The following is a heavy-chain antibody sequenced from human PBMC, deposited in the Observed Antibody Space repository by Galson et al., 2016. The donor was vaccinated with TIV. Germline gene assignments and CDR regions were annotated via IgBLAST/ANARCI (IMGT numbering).Heavy chain of an antibody. V-gene: IGHV3-23*01. CDR2: ISLNGGTT. CDR1: GFTFSGYV. J-gene: IGHJ3*01. CDR3: TKVDKRGVYSWDAFDV. D-gene: IGHD2-15*01. Sequence: SLRLSCAASGFTFSGYVMNWVRQAPGKGLEWVSSISLNGGTTYYVDSVEGRFTISRDNSKYTLYLQMNSLRPEDTARYYCTKVDKRGVYSWDAFDVWGQGAMVTVSS.